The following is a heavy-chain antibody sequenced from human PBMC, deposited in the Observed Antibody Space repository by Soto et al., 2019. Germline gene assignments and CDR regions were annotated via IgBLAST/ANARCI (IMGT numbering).Heavy chain of an antibody. D-gene: IGHD2-2*01. J-gene: IGHJ6*02. CDR2: VGPYNGDT. Sequence: QVQLVQSGAEVKKPGASVKVSCKASGYTFTTYGINWVRQAPGQGLEWMGWVGPYNGDTTYAQKVQGRVTMTTDTSTTTASLEVRSLRSDDSAVYYFPREVGHMDVWGQGTTVSVSS. CDR1: GYTFTTYG. CDR3: PREVGHMDV. V-gene: IGHV1-18*04.